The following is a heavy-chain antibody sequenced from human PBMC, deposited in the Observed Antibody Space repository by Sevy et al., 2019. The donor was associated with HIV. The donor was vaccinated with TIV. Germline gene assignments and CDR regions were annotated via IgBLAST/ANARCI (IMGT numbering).Heavy chain of an antibody. J-gene: IGHJ4*02. V-gene: IGHV3-7*03. CDR2: IKHDGGEK. CDR1: GFTFSGYW. D-gene: IGHD3-3*01. Sequence: GGSLRLSCSASGFTFSGYWMSWVRQAPGRGLELVANIKHDGGEKYYVDSVKGRFTISRDNARNSLHLQMDSLRAEDTAVYYCARAGYDFWSGYYSGMGYYFDYWGQGTLVTVSS. CDR3: ARAGYDFWSGYYSGMGYYFDY.